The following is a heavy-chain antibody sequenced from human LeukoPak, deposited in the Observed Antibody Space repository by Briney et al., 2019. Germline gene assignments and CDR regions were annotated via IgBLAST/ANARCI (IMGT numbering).Heavy chain of an antibody. CDR2: IRHDGSNK. J-gene: IGHJ2*01. CDR1: GFTFSSYG. V-gene: IGHV3-30*02. CDR3: AREAAWGNWYFDL. D-gene: IGHD3-16*01. Sequence: PGGSLRLSCAASGFTFSSYGMHWVRQAPGKGLEWVAFIRHDGSNKNYADSVKVRFTTSRDNSQNTLYLEMNSLRYEDTALYYCAREAAWGNWYFDLWGRGTLVTVSS.